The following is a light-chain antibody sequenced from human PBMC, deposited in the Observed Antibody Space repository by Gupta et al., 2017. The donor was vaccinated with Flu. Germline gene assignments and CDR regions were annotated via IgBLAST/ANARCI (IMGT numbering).Light chain of an antibody. J-gene: IGLJ1*01. CDR3: SSYTSSSSLYV. CDR2: DVS. V-gene: IGLV2-14*01. CDR1: SSDVGGYNY. Sequence: QSPLPQPAAVSGSPGQSITFSCTGTSSDVGGYNYVSWYQQHPGKAPKPMIYDVSNRPSGVSNRFSGSKSGNTASLTISGLQAEDEADYYCSSYTSSSSLYVFGTGTKVTVL.